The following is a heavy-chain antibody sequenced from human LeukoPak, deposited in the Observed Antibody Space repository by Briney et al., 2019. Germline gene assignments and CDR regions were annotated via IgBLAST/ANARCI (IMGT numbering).Heavy chain of an antibody. CDR2: ISGSGGST. J-gene: IGHJ4*02. D-gene: IGHD3-10*01. Sequence: QSGGSLRLSCAASGFTFSSYAMSWVRQAPGKGLEWVSAISGSGGSTYYADSVKGRFTISRDNSKNTLYPQMNSLRAEDTAVYYCAKVRFGESDYFDYWGQGTLVTVSS. CDR3: AKVRFGESDYFDY. CDR1: GFTFSSYA. V-gene: IGHV3-23*01.